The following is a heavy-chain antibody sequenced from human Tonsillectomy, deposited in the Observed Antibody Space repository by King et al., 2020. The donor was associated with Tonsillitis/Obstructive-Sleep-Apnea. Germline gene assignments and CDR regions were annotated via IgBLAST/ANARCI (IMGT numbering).Heavy chain of an antibody. Sequence: VQLVESGGGLVQPGGSLRLSCAASGFTFSSYAMHWVRQAPGKGLEYVSAISSDGDSTYYANSVKGRFTISRDNPKSTLYLQMGSLRADDMAVYYCAGGYEDVVLVYATYYFAYWGQGTLVTVSS. V-gene: IGHV3-64*01. CDR3: AGGYEDVVLVYATYYFAY. D-gene: IGHD2-8*01. J-gene: IGHJ4*02. CDR1: GFTFSSYA. CDR2: ISSDGDST.